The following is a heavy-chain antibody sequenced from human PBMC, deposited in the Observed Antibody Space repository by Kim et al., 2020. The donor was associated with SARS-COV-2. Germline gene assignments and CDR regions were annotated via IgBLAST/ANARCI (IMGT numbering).Heavy chain of an antibody. CDR3: ARAHHRSSSDDY. J-gene: IGHJ4*02. V-gene: IGHV4-34*01. CDR2: INHSGST. Sequence: SETLSLTCAVYGGSFSGYYWSWIRQPPGKGLEWIGEINHSGSTNYNPSLKSRVTISVDTSKNQFSLKLSSVTAADTAVYYCARAHHRSSSDDYWGQGTLVTVSS. CDR1: GGSFSGYY. D-gene: IGHD6-6*01.